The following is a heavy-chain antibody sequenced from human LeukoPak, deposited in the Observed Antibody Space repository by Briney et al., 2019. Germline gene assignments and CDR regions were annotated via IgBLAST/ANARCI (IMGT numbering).Heavy chain of an antibody. D-gene: IGHD3-3*01. J-gene: IGHJ5*02. Sequence: GGSLRLSCAASGFTFSDYYMSWIRQAPGKGLEWVSYISSSGSTIYYADSVKGRFTISRDNAKNSLYLQMNSLRAEDTAVYYCARDAETHTIFGVVIYNWFDPWGQGTLVTVSS. CDR1: GFTFSDYY. CDR2: ISSSGSTI. V-gene: IGHV3-11*01. CDR3: ARDAETHTIFGVVIYNWFDP.